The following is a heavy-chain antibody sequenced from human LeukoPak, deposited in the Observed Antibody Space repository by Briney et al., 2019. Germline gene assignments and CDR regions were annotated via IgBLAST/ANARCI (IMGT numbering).Heavy chain of an antibody. CDR2: IWYDGSNK. V-gene: IGHV3-30*02. CDR1: GFTFSSYA. J-gene: IGHJ4*02. CDR3: AKGGSTWYHFDY. D-gene: IGHD6-13*01. Sequence: QAGGSLRLSCAASGFTFSSYAIHWVRQAPGKGLEWVAFIWYDGSNKYYADSVKGRFTISRDNSENTLYLQMNSLRPEDTAVYYCAKGGSTWYHFDYWGQGTLVTVSS.